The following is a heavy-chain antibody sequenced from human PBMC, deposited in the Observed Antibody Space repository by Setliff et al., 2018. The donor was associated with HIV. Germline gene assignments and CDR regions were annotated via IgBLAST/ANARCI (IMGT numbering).Heavy chain of an antibody. CDR1: GGSFSGYY. CDR2: INHSGST. D-gene: IGHD6-13*01. J-gene: IGHJ6*02. CDR3: ASRPWGAAAGSRYGMDV. Sequence: PSETLSLTCAVYGGSFSGYYWSWIRQPPGKGLEWIGEINHSGSTYYNPSLKSRVTISVDTSKNQFSLKLSSVTAADTAVYYCASRPWGAAAGSRYGMDVWGLGTTVTVSS. V-gene: IGHV4-34*01.